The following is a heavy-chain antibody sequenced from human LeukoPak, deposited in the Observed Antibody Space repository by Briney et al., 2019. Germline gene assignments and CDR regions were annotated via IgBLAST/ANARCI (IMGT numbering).Heavy chain of an antibody. CDR3: AKVPGISSGWYTYYYYYYMDV. D-gene: IGHD6-19*01. J-gene: IGHJ6*03. CDR2: ISGSGSST. V-gene: IGHV3-23*01. Sequence: PGGSLRLSCAASGFTFSSYAMSWVRQAPGKGLEWVSAISGSGSSTYYADSVKGRFTISRDNSKNTLYLQMNSLRAEDTAVYYCAKVPGISSGWYTYYYYYYMDVWGKGTTVTVSS. CDR1: GFTFSSYA.